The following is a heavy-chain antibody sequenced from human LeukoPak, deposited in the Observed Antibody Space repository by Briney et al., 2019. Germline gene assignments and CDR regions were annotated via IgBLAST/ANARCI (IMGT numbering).Heavy chain of an antibody. CDR1: GFTFSDYY. CDR3: ARARGIYDFWSGYYRQNY. Sequence: GGSLRLSCAASGFTFSDYYMSWIRQAPGKGLEWVSYISSSGSTIYYADSVKGRFTISRDNAKNSLYLRMNSLRAEDTAVYYCARARGIYDFWSGYYRQNYWGQGTLVTVSS. J-gene: IGHJ4*02. D-gene: IGHD3-3*01. CDR2: ISSSGSTI. V-gene: IGHV3-11*04.